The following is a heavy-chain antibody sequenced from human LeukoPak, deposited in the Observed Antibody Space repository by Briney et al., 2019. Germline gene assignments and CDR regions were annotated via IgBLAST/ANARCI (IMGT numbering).Heavy chain of an antibody. CDR3: ARGVSYYDSSGYLSLGDY. CDR2: INPSGGST. CDR1: GYTFTSYY. D-gene: IGHD3-22*01. Sequence: ASVKVSCKASGYTFTSYYMHWVRQAPGQGLEWMGIINPSGGSTSYAQKFQGRVTMTRDMSTSTVYMELSSLRSEDTAVYYCARGVSYYDSSGYLSLGDYWGQGTLVTVSS. V-gene: IGHV1-46*01. J-gene: IGHJ4*02.